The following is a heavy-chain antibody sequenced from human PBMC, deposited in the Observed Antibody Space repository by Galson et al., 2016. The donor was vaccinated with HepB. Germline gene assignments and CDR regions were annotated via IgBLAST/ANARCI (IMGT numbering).Heavy chain of an antibody. CDR1: GYTFTRYP. D-gene: IGHD3-10*01. CDR3: ARDREGDRYYTSGSHYNA. CDR2: INAGNDNT. J-gene: IGHJ5*02. Sequence: SVKVSCKASGYTFTRYPIHWVRQAPGQSLEWMGWINAGNDNTRHSQNFQGRVTITRDTSASTVYMELSSLRSEDTAVYYCARDREGDRYYTSGSHYNAWGQGTLVTVSS. V-gene: IGHV1-3*01.